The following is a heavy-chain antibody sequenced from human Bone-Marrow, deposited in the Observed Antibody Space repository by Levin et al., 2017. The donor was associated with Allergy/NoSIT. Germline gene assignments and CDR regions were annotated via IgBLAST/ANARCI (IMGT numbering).Heavy chain of an antibody. D-gene: IGHD3-3*01. CDR2: IIPILGIA. V-gene: IGHV1-69*04. Sequence: ASVKVSCKASGGTFSSYAISWVRQAPGQGLEWMGRIIPILGIANYAQKFQGRVTITADKSTSTAYMELSSLRSEDTAVYYCAIHHYDFWSGYRSDWFDPWGQGTLVTVSS. CDR3: AIHHYDFWSGYRSDWFDP. J-gene: IGHJ5*02. CDR1: GGTFSSYA.